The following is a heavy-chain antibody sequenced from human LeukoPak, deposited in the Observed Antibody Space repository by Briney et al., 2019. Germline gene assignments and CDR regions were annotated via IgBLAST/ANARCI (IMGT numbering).Heavy chain of an antibody. CDR2: ISSSSSTI. Sequence: GGSLRLSCAASGFTFSSYSMNWVRQAPGKGLEWVSYISSSSSTIYYADSVKGRFTISSDNAKNSLYLQMNSLRAEDTAVYYCAIDLTKPYWAFDIWGQGTMVTVSS. CDR3: AIDLTKPYWAFDI. J-gene: IGHJ3*02. V-gene: IGHV3-48*01. CDR1: GFTFSSYS. D-gene: IGHD1/OR15-1a*01.